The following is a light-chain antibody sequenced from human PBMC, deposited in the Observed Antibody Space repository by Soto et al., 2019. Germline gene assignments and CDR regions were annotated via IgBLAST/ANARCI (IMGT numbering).Light chain of an antibody. V-gene: IGKV1-9*01. J-gene: IGKJ5*01. CDR3: HQLNSYPHT. Sequence: DIQLTQPPSFLSASVGDRVTITCRASQGISSYLAWYQQIPGKAPNLLIYAASTLQSGVPSRFSGSGSGTEFTLTISSLQPEDFATYYCHQLNSYPHTFGQGTRLEMK. CDR1: QGISSY. CDR2: AAS.